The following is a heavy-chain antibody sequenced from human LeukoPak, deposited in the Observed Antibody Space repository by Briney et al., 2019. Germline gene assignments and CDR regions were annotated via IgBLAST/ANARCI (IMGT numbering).Heavy chain of an antibody. CDR2: IIPIFGTA. V-gene: IGHV1-69*06. J-gene: IGHJ4*02. CDR1: GGTFSNYA. CDR3: ARDRDGLLRLSALDY. D-gene: IGHD3-9*01. Sequence: GASVKVSCKASGGTFSNYAISWVRQAPGQGLEWMGGIIPIFGTANYAQKFRGRVTITADKSTRTAYMELSSLRSEDTAVYYCARDRDGLLRLSALDYWGQGTLVTVSS.